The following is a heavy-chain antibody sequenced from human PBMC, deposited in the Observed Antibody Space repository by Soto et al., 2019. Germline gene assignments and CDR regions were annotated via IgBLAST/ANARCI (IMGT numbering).Heavy chain of an antibody. CDR3: VRQGIDYLHGLVDV. V-gene: IGHV4-59*08. D-gene: IGHD4-17*01. CDR1: SGPDRSHN. Sequence: QVQLQQSGPRLVKPSEILSLTCTVSSGPDRSHNWGWIRQPPGRGLEWIGYVYYTGDTAYKPSLRGRVTISADTSTNDISLALNSVTAADTAVYYCVRQGIDYLHGLVDVWGQGTTVSVSS. J-gene: IGHJ6*02. CDR2: VYYTGDT.